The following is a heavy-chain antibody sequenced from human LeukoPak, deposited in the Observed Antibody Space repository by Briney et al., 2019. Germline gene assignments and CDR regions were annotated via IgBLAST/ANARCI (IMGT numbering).Heavy chain of an antibody. J-gene: IGHJ5*02. CDR2: INWNGGST. Sequence: GGSLRLSCAASGFTFDDYGMSWVRQAPGKGLEWVSGINWNGGSTGYADSVKGRFTISRDNAKNSLYLQMNSLRAEETALYYWARGITYYDFWRDYSGWNWSDPWGQGTLSPSPQ. D-gene: IGHD3-3*01. CDR1: GFTFDDYG. CDR3: ARGITYYDFWRDYSGWNWSDP. V-gene: IGHV3-20*04.